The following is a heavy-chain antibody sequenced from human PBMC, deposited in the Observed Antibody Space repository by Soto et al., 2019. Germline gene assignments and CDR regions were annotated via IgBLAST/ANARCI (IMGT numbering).Heavy chain of an antibody. V-gene: IGHV3-9*01. CDR1: GFSFDDYA. Sequence: EVQLVESGGGGVQPGRSLRLSCAASGFSFDDYAMHWVRQAPGKGLEWVSGISWHSGSIGYADSVKGRFTISRDNAKNSLSLQMNSLRAEDTALYYCAKAFTGNYSYGIDVWGQGTTVTVSS. CDR3: AKAFTGNYSYGIDV. CDR2: ISWHSGSI. J-gene: IGHJ6*02.